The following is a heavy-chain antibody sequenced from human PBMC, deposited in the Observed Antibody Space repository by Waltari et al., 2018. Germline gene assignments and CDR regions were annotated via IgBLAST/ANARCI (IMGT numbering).Heavy chain of an antibody. V-gene: IGHV1-3*01. CDR3: AAGPSPDFGRY. D-gene: IGHD3-10*01. CDR2: INGGNGQT. J-gene: IGHJ4*02. CDR1: TNAFVIYA. Sequence: QIHFVQSGAEVKKAGASVTVSCKASTNAFVIYAIHWVRQAPGQGLEWMGWINGGNGQTKFSQKVQDRLSITRDRSVNTAHLELRRLTSEDTAMYYCAAGPSPDFGRYWGQGTQVTVSS.